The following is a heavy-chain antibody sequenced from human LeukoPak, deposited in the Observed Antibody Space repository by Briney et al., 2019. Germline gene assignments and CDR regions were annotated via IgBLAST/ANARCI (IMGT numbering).Heavy chain of an antibody. Sequence: ASVKVSCKASGYTFTGYYMHCVRQAPGQGLEWMGWINPNSGGTNYAQKFQGRVTMTRDTSISTAYMELSRLRSDDTAVYYCARDIWAVVVVPAAINWFDPWGQGTLVTVSS. D-gene: IGHD2-2*01. J-gene: IGHJ5*02. CDR2: INPNSGGT. CDR1: GYTFTGYY. CDR3: ARDIWAVVVVPAAINWFDP. V-gene: IGHV1-2*02.